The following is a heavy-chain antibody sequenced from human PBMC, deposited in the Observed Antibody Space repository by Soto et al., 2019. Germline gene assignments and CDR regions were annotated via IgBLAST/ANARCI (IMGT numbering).Heavy chain of an antibody. CDR3: AREDGGSGYGDEYNYYYYGMDV. CDR2: IYYSGST. D-gene: IGHD4-17*01. J-gene: IGHJ6*02. V-gene: IGHV4-61*01. CDR1: GGSVSSGSYY. Sequence: SETLSLTCTVSGGSVSSGSYYWSWIRQPPGKGLEWIGYIYYSGSTNYNPSLKSRVTISVDTSKNQFSLKLSSVTAADTAVYYCAREDGGSGYGDEYNYYYYGMDVWGQGTTVTVSS.